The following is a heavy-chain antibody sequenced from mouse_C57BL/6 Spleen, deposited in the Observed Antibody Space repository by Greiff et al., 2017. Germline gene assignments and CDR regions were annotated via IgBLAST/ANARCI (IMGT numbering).Heavy chain of an antibody. J-gene: IGHJ2*01. D-gene: IGHD1-3*01. Sequence: EVQLVESEGGLVQPGSSMKLSCTASGFTFSDYYMAWVRQVPEQGLEWVANINYDGSSTYYLDSLKSRFIISRDNAKTILYLQMSSLKSEDTATYDCAREGKGVWYFDYWGQGTTLTVSS. CDR1: GFTFSDYY. V-gene: IGHV5-16*01. CDR2: INYDGSST. CDR3: AREGKGVWYFDY.